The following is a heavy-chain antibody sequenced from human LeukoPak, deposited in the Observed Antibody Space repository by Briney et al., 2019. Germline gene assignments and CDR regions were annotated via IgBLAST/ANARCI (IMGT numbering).Heavy chain of an antibody. CDR2: IDPDSGGT. J-gene: IGHJ3*01. V-gene: IGHV1-2*02. Sequence: GASVKVSCKASGYTFINYYIHWVRQAPGQGLEWMGRIDPDSGGTGYAQKFQGRVTMTTDTSISTAYMELSRLRSDDTAVYYCAREYYDSSGLKYAFDVWGQGTMVTVSS. CDR1: GYTFINYY. CDR3: AREYYDSSGLKYAFDV. D-gene: IGHD3-22*01.